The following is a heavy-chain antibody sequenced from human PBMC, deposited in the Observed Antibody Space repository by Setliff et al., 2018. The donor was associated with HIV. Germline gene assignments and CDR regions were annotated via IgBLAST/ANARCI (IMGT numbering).Heavy chain of an antibody. Sequence: SETLSLTCAVSGGSISSSNWWSWVRQPPGKGLGWTGKIFHSGTTNYNPSLKSRVTISEDTSRNQFSLRLSSVTAADTAIYYCARVPTSSWYVTTQRTKEYFHHWGQGTLVTVSS. D-gene: IGHD6-13*01. CDR2: IFHSGTT. CDR1: GGSISSSNW. CDR3: ARVPTSSWYVTTQRTKEYFHH. V-gene: IGHV4-4*02. J-gene: IGHJ1*01.